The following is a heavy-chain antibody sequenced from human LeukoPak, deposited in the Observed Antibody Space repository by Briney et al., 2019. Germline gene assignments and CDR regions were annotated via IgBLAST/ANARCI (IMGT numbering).Heavy chain of an antibody. CDR2: ISAYNGNT. D-gene: IGHD6-19*01. V-gene: IGHV1-18*01. J-gene: IGHJ4*02. CDR3: ARDDYSSGWYYFDY. CDR1: GYTFTSYG. Sequence: ASVKVSCKASGYTFTSYGISWVRQAPGQGLEWMGWISAYNGNTNYAQKLQGRVTMTTDTSTSTAYMELRSLRSGDTAVYYCARDDYSSGWYYFDYWGQGTLVTVSS.